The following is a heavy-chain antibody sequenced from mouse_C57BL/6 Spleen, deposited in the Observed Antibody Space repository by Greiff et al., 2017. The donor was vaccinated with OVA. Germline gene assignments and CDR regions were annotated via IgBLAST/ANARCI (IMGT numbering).Heavy chain of an antibody. Sequence: EVKLVESGGGLVKPGGSLKLSCAASGFTFSDYGMHWVRQAPETGLEWVAYISSGSSTIYYADTVKGRFTISRDNAKNTLFLQMTSLRSEDTAMYYCARDPFDSYWYFDVWGTGTTVTVSS. CDR3: ARDPFDSYWYFDV. V-gene: IGHV5-17*01. J-gene: IGHJ1*03. CDR2: ISSGSSTI. CDR1: GFTFSDYG.